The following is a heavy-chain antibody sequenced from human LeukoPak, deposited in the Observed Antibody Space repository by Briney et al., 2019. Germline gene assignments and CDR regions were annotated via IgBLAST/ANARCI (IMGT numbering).Heavy chain of an antibody. D-gene: IGHD1-26*01. CDR2: TKNKANSYTT. V-gene: IGHV3-72*01. J-gene: IGHJ4*02. Sequence: GGSLRLSCAASGFIFSDHYMDWVRQAPGKGLEWVGRTKNKANSYTTEYAASVKGRFTISRDDSKNSLYLQMDSLKTEDTAVYYCTRTSYSGSFFDYWGQGTLVTVSS. CDR1: GFIFSDHY. CDR3: TRTSYSGSFFDY.